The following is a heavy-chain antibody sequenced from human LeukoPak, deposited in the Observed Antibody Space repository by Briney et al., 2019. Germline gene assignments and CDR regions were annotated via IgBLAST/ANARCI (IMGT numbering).Heavy chain of an antibody. CDR2: IYYTGTT. Sequence: PSETLSLTCTVSGDSIRSSGYYWGWIRQPPGKGLEWIGSIYYTGTTYYNPSLKSRVTVSADTSKNQFSLKLTSVTAADTALYYCARDRAYSNGVCSYFDYWGQGTLVTVSS. CDR3: ARDRAYSNGVCSYFDY. CDR1: GDSIRSSGYY. J-gene: IGHJ4*02. D-gene: IGHD2-8*01. V-gene: IGHV4-39*01.